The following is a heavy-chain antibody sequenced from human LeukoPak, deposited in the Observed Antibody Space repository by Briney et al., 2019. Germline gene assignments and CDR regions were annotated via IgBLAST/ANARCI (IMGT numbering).Heavy chain of an antibody. CDR2: INPNSGDT. CDR3: ATQRGSYLWGTDFDY. D-gene: IGHD3-16*01. Sequence: ASLKVSCKASGYTFTGYYMHWVRQAPGQGLVWMGWINPNSGDTKYAQKFQGRVTMTRDTSISTAYMELSRLRSDDTAVYYCATQRGSYLWGTDFDYWGQGTLVTVSS. J-gene: IGHJ4*02. CDR1: GYTFTGYY. V-gene: IGHV1-2*02.